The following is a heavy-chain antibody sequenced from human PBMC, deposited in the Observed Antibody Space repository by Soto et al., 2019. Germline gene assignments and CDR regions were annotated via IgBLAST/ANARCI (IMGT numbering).Heavy chain of an antibody. Sequence: ASVKVSCKASGYTFTSYGISWVRQAPGQGLEWMGWISAYNGNTNYAQKLQGRVTMTTDTSTSTAYMELRSLRSDDTAVYYCARDQEYYDYIWGSYRSGTFDYWGQGTLVTVSS. J-gene: IGHJ4*02. CDR1: GYTFTSYG. D-gene: IGHD3-16*02. CDR3: ARDQEYYDYIWGSYRSGTFDY. V-gene: IGHV1-18*01. CDR2: ISAYNGNT.